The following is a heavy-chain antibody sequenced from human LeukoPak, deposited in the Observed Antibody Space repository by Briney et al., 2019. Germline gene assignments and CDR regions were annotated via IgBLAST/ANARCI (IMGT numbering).Heavy chain of an antibody. Sequence: GGSLRLSCAASGFTFDDYAMHWVRQAPGKGLEWVSGISDSGDITYYADSVKGRFTISRDNSKNTLYVQMNSLRVEDTAVYFCAKDRRGGSYYAATLDIWGPGTMVTVSS. D-gene: IGHD1-26*01. CDR3: AKDRRGGSYYAATLDI. CDR1: GFTFDDYA. CDR2: ISDSGDIT. J-gene: IGHJ3*02. V-gene: IGHV3-23*01.